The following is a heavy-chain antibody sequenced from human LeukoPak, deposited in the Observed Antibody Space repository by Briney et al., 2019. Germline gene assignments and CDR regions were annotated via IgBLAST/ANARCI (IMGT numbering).Heavy chain of an antibody. CDR1: GGSISSSSYY. CDR3: ARHVPAGGLDYYYYYMDV. D-gene: IGHD3-10*01. J-gene: IGHJ6*03. Sequence: PSETLSLTCTVSGGSISSSSYYWGWIRQPPGKGLEWIGSIYYSGSTYYNPSLKSRATISVDTSKNQFSLKLSSGTAADTAAYYCARHVPAGGLDYYYYYMDVWGKGTTVTVSS. V-gene: IGHV4-39*01. CDR2: IYYSGST.